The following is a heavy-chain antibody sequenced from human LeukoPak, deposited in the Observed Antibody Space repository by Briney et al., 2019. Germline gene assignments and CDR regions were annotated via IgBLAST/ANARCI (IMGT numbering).Heavy chain of an antibody. CDR1: GGSISSSDYY. CDR3: ARSSRSWSTFDN. CDR2: IYYSGST. Sequence: SETLSPTCSVSGGSISSSDYYWGWIRQPPGKGLEWIGSIYYSGSTYYSTSLKSRVTISVDTSKNQFSLKLSSVTAADTAVYYCARSSRSWSTFDNWGQGTLVTVSS. D-gene: IGHD2-2*01. J-gene: IGHJ4*02. V-gene: IGHV4-39*07.